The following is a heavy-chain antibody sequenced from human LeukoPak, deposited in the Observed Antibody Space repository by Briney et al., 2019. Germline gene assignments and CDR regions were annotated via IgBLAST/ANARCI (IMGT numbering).Heavy chain of an antibody. CDR3: GRPLSYYSDSSGDNACDI. CDR2: IYHSGST. J-gene: IGHJ3*02. V-gene: IGHV4-38-2*02. CDR1: GYSISSGYY. D-gene: IGHD3-22*01. Sequence: SETLSLTCTVSGYSISSGYYWGWIRQPPGKGLEWIGNIYHSGSTYYNPPLKSRVTISVDTSKNQFSLKLSSVTAADTAVYYCGRPLSYYSDSSGDNACDIWGQGTMVTVSS.